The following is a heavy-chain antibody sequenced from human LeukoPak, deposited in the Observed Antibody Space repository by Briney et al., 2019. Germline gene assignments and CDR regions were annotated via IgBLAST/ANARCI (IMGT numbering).Heavy chain of an antibody. CDR3: ARRKITFGGVIVYYFDY. CDR1: GGSFSGYY. J-gene: IGHJ4*02. CDR2: INHSGST. D-gene: IGHD3-16*02. V-gene: IGHV4-34*01. Sequence: SETLSLTCAVYGGSFSGYYWSWIRQPPGKGLEWLGEINHSGSTNYNPSLKSRVTISVGTSKNQFSLKLSSVTAADTAVYYCARRKITFGGVIVYYFDYWGQGTLVTVSS.